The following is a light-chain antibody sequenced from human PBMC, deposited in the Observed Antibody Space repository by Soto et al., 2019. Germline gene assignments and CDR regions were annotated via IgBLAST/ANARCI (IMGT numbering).Light chain of an antibody. CDR3: QQYGSSPQT. V-gene: IGKV3-20*01. CDR1: QSVSSNY. Sequence: EIVLTQSTGTLSLSPGERATLSCRASQSVSSNYLAWYQQKLGQAPRLLIYGASSRATGIPDRFSGSGSGTDFTLTISRLEPEDFAVYYCQQYGSSPQTFGQGTKVEIK. CDR2: GAS. J-gene: IGKJ1*01.